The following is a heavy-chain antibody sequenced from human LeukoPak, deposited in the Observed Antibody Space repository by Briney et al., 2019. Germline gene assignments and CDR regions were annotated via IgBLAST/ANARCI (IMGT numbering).Heavy chain of an antibody. CDR1: GGTIRSYN. V-gene: IGHV4-59*01. CDR3: ARGGGAPYYGMDV. D-gene: IGHD3-16*01. CDR2: IYNSGNT. Sequence: PSETLSLTCTASGGTIRSYNWNWIRQPPGKGLEWVAYIYNSGNTNYNASLKSRVTISLDKANNPFSLKLSSVTAADTAVHYCARGGGAPYYGMDVWGRGTTVTVSS. J-gene: IGHJ6*02.